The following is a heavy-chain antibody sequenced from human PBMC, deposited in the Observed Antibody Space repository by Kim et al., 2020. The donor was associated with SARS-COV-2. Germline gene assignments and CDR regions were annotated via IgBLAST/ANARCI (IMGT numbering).Heavy chain of an antibody. CDR1: GGSFSGYY. V-gene: IGHV4-34*01. D-gene: IGHD6-13*01. J-gene: IGHJ4*02. CDR3: ARVDIAAAAPYEQSSDY. CDR2: INHSGST. Sequence: SETLSLTCAVYGGSFSGYYWSWIRQPPGKGLEWIGEINHSGSTNYNPSLKSRVTISVDTSKNQFSLKLSSVTAADTAVYYCARVDIAAAAPYEQSSDYWGQGTLVTVSS.